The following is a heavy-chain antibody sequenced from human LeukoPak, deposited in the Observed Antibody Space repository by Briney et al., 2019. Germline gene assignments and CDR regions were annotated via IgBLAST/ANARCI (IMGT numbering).Heavy chain of an antibody. J-gene: IGHJ5*02. CDR3: ARDPRPNSNNWFDT. CDR1: GVSMYNYY. V-gene: IGHV4-59*01. Sequence: PAETLSLTCTGSGVSMYNYYLNWIRQRPGNGPDWIGQVYYNGNTMYTPSLKDRLIISLHTSEHQSSLKLTSVSAAHTALYSCARDPRPNSNNWFDTWGQGILVTVSP. D-gene: IGHD5-18*01. CDR2: VYYNGNT.